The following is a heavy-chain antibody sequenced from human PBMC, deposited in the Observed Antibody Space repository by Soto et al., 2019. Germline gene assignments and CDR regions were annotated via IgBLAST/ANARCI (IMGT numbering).Heavy chain of an antibody. D-gene: IGHD2-8*01. CDR1: GFTFINYA. CDR3: ARPRSPYCSNGVGYNRGDPFDF. CDR2: ISGSGDST. Sequence: PGGSLRLSCAASGFTFINYAMSWVLQAPGKGLEWVSGISGSGDSTNYADSVKGRFAISRDNSMNTLYLQVSSLRVEDTAAYFCARPRSPYCSNGVGYNRGDPFDFWGQGTVVTV. J-gene: IGHJ4*02. V-gene: IGHV3-23*01.